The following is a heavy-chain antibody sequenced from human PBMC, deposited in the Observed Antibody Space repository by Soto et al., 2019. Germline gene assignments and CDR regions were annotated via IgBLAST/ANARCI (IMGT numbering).Heavy chain of an antibody. CDR2: IRSKANSYAT. J-gene: IGHJ4*02. CDR3: TRQSYYDILTGYYDY. D-gene: IGHD3-9*01. CDR1: GFTFSGSA. Sequence: PGGSLRLSCAASGFTFSGSAMHWVRQACGKGLEWVGRIRSKANSYATAYAASVKGRFTISRDDSKNTAYLQMNSLKTEDTAVYYCTRQSYYDILTGYYDYWGQGTLVTVSS. V-gene: IGHV3-73*01.